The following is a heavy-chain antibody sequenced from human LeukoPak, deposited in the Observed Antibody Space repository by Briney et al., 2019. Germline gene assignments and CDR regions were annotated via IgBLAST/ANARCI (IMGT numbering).Heavy chain of an antibody. D-gene: IGHD3-16*01. CDR3: ARGIGGVRQPPSY. Sequence: GGSLRLSCAASGFTFSSYSMNWVRQAPGKGLEWVSSISSSSSYIYYADSVKGRFTISRDNAKNSLYLQMNSLRAEDTAVYYCARGIGGVRQPPSYWGQGTLVTASS. CDR1: GFTFSSYS. CDR2: ISSSSSYI. J-gene: IGHJ4*02. V-gene: IGHV3-21*01.